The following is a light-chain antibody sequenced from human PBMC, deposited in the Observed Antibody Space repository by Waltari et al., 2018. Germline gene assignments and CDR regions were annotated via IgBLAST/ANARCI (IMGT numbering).Light chain of an antibody. CDR1: TSISTY. J-gene: IGKJ5*01. Sequence: QMTQSPSSLSASVGARVTIACRASTSISTYLNWYRNKPGKAPELLIFAASSLQSGVPSRFSGSGSGTDFTLTISSLQAEDFATYYCQQSYTPPPTFGQGTRLDIK. CDR2: AAS. V-gene: IGKV1-39*01. CDR3: QQSYTPPPT.